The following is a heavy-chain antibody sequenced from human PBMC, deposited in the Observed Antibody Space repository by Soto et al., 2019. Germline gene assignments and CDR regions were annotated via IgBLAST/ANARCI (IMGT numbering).Heavy chain of an antibody. V-gene: IGHV3-23*01. CDR3: TKMGTSIWYMDYFDY. Sequence: DVQLLASGGGLVQPGGSLRFSCAAPGINFLTYAMAWVRQAPGKGLEWVSVISSSGITYYADSVKGRFTISRDISNSTLFLQMNSLRVEDTAVYYCTKMGTSIWYMDYFDYWGRGSLVTVSS. CDR2: ISSSGIT. J-gene: IGHJ4*02. CDR1: GINFLTYA. D-gene: IGHD3-3*02.